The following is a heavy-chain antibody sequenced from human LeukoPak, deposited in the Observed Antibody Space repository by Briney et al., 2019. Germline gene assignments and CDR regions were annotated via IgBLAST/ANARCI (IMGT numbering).Heavy chain of an antibody. CDR2: IDTRGST. CDR1: GGSISSYY. V-gene: IGHV4-4*09. CDR3: ARLLTYCTGTSCYYMDV. Sequence: SETLSLTCAVSGGSISSYYWSWIRQPPGEELEWIGYIDTRGSTNYKSSLKSRVTISVDTSKNQFSLKMRSVTAADTAVYFCARLLTYCTGTSCYYMDVWGKGTTVTVSS. D-gene: IGHD2-8*02. J-gene: IGHJ6*03.